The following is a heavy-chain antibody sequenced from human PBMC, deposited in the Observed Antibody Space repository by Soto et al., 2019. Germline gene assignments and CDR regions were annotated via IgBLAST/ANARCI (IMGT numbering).Heavy chain of an antibody. CDR3: AGEGNYYDSSGYFGPWFDP. D-gene: IGHD3-22*01. CDR2: MNPNSGNT. Sequence: ASVKVSCTASGYTFNSYDINWVRQDTGQGLEWMGWMNPNSGNTGYAQKFQGRVTMTRNTSISTAYMELSSLRSEDTAVYYCAGEGNYYDSSGYFGPWFDPWGQGTLVTVSS. J-gene: IGHJ5*02. CDR1: GYTFNSYD. V-gene: IGHV1-8*01.